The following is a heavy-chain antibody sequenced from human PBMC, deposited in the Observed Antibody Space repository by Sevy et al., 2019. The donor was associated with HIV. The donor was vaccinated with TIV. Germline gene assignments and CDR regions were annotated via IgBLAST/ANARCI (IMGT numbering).Heavy chain of an antibody. CDR2: IFYSGSA. CDR3: ARDTRIAAAGFDY. V-gene: IGHV4-59*01. D-gene: IGHD6-13*01. CDR1: GGSISSYH. J-gene: IGHJ4*02. Sequence: SETLSLTCTVSGGSISSYHWGWIRQPPGKGLEWIGYIFYSGSANYNPPLKSRVTISVDTSKNQFSLKLSSVTAADTAVYYCARDTRIAAAGFDYWGQGTLVTVSS.